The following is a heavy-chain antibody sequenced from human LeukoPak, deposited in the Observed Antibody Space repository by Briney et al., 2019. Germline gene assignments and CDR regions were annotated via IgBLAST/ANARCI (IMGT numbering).Heavy chain of an antibody. CDR1: GGSTSSGDSY. J-gene: IGHJ4*02. CDR2: IYYSGST. Sequence: PSQTLSLTCTVSGGSTSSGDSYWSWIRQHPGRGLEWIGYIYYSGSTYYNPSLKSRVTISVDTSKNQFSLKLSSVTAADTAVYYCARGEAGQYDILPYYFDYWGQGALVTVSS. V-gene: IGHV4-31*03. D-gene: IGHD3-9*01. CDR3: ARGEAGQYDILPYYFDY.